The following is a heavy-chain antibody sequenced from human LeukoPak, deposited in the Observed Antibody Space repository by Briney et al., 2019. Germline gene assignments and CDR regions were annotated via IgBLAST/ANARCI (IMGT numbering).Heavy chain of an antibody. CDR2: IKQDGSEK. CDR3: ARGASSGWYSSGWDY. D-gene: IGHD6-19*01. J-gene: IGHJ4*02. V-gene: IGHV3-7*01. CDR1: GFTFSSYW. Sequence: GGSLRLSCAASGFTFSSYWMSWVRQAPGKGLEWVANIKQDGSEKYYVDSVKGRFTISRDNAKNSLYLQMNSLRAEDTAVYYCARGASSGWYSSGWDYWGQGTLVTVSS.